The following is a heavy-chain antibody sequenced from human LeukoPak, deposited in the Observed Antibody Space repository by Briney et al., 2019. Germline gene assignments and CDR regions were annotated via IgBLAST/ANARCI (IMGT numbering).Heavy chain of an antibody. CDR3: ARGLSGELLRDDY. CDR1: GGSISSGDYY. V-gene: IGHV4-30-4*08. CDR2: IYYSGSA. D-gene: IGHD1-26*01. J-gene: IGHJ4*02. Sequence: SQTLSLTCTVSGGSISSGDYYWSWIRQPPGKGLEWIGYIYYSGSAYYNPSLKSRVTISVDTSKNQFSLKLSSVTAADTAVYYCARGLSGELLRDDYWGQGTLVTVSS.